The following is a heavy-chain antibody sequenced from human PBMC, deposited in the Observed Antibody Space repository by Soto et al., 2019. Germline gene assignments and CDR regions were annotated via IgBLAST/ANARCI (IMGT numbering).Heavy chain of an antibody. CDR1: GGSFSGYY. J-gene: IGHJ6*02. CDR3: ARDLPPNQSTPIAAAGTAVTAYGMDV. D-gene: IGHD6-13*01. CDR2: IYYSGST. Sequence: SETLSLTCAGYGGSFSGYYWSWIRQHPGKGLEWIGYIYYSGSTYYNPSLKSRVTISVDTSKNQFSLKLSSVTAADTAVYYCARDLPPNQSTPIAAAGTAVTAYGMDVWGQGTTVTVSS. V-gene: IGHV4-31*11.